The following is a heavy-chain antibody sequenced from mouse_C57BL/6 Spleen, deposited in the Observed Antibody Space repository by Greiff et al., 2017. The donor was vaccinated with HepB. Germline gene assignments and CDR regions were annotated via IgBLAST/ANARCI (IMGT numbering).Heavy chain of an antibody. CDR2: ISSGGSYT. CDR3: ARDNGYYPYYMDY. Sequence: EVMLVESGGDLVKPGGSLKLSCAASGFTFSSYGMSWVRQTPDKRLEWVATISSGGSYTYYPDSVKGRFTISRDNAKNTLYLQMSSLKSEDTAMYYSARDNGYYPYYMDYWGEGTTLTVAS. CDR1: GFTFSSYG. V-gene: IGHV5-6*01. J-gene: IGHJ2*01. D-gene: IGHD2-3*01.